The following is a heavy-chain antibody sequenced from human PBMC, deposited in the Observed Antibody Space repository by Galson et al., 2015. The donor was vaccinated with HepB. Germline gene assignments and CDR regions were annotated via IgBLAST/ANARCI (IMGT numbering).Heavy chain of an antibody. D-gene: IGHD5-18*01. CDR2: ISYDGSNK. CDR3: AKASDVDTAMARYYYYYYGMDV. Sequence: SLRLSCAASGFTFSSYGMHWVRQAPGKGLEWVAVISYDGSNKYYADSVKGRFTISRDNSKNTLYLQMNSLRAEDTAVYYCAKASDVDTAMARYYYYYYGMDVWGQGTTVTVSS. CDR1: GFTFSSYG. V-gene: IGHV3-30*18. J-gene: IGHJ6*02.